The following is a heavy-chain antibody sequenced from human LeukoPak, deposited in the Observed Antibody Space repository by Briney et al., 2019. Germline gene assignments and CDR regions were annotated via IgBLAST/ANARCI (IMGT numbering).Heavy chain of an antibody. CDR2: IYYSGST. Sequence: SETLSLTCTVSGGSISSYYWSWIRQPPGKGLEWIGYIYYSGSTNYNPSLKSRVTISVDTSKNQFSLKLTSVTAADTAVYYCARGVGPPDAFDIWGQGTMVTVSS. D-gene: IGHD3-16*01. J-gene: IGHJ3*02. CDR1: GGSISSYY. CDR3: ARGVGPPDAFDI. V-gene: IGHV4-59*01.